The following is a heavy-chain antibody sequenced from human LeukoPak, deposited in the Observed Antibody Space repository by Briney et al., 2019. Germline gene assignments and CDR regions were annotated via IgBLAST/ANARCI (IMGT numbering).Heavy chain of an antibody. J-gene: IGHJ4*02. CDR3: AKESSGGWYFDY. D-gene: IGHD6-19*01. CDR2: IPSSGGST. Sequence: GGSLRLSCVASGFTFSTNVMIWVRQAPGKGLEWVSSIPSSGGSTYYADSVKGRFTISRDNSKNSLYLQMNSLRAEDTAVYYCAKESSGGWYFDYWGQGTLVTVSS. CDR1: GFTFSTNV. V-gene: IGHV3-23*01.